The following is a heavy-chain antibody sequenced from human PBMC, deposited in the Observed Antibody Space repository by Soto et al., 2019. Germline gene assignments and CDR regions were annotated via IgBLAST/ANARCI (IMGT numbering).Heavy chain of an antibody. CDR2: ISYDGSNK. J-gene: IGHJ6*02. D-gene: IGHD6-6*01. CDR1: GFTFSSYA. Sequence: GGSLRLSCAASGFTFSSYAMHWVRQAPGKGLEWVAVISYDGSNKYYADSVKGRFTISRDNSKNTLYLQMNSLRAEDTAVYYCARDQVAARPPYYYYYYGMDVWGQGTTVTVSS. V-gene: IGHV3-30-3*01. CDR3: ARDQVAARPPYYYYYYGMDV.